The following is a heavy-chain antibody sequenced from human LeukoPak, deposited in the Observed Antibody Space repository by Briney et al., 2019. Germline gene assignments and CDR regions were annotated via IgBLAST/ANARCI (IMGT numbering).Heavy chain of an antibody. Sequence: TSETLSLTCAVYGGSFSGYYWSWIRQPPGKGLEWIGEINHSGSTNYNPSLKSRVTISVDTSKNQFSLKLSSVTAADTAVYYCARARLAAAGRYYYYYGMDVWGQGTTVTVSS. CDR3: ARARLAAAGRYYYYYGMDV. CDR1: GGSFSGYY. J-gene: IGHJ6*02. D-gene: IGHD6-13*01. CDR2: INHSGST. V-gene: IGHV4-34*01.